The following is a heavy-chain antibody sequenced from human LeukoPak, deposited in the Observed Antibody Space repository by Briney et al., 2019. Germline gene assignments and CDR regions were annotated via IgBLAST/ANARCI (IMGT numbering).Heavy chain of an antibody. CDR2: INAGNGDT. Sequence: GASVMVSCKASGYIFTNHAMQWVRQAPGQRLEWMGWINAGNGDTKYSQNFQGRFTITRDTSAGTVYMDLSSLRYEDTAVYYCARGFWNRGTWGPYYFDYWGQGTLVTVSS. CDR3: ARGFWNRGTWGPYYFDY. CDR1: GYIFTNHA. D-gene: IGHD3-3*01. J-gene: IGHJ4*02. V-gene: IGHV1-3*01.